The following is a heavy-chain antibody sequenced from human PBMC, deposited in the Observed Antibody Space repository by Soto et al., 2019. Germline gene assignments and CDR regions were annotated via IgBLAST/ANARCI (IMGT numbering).Heavy chain of an antibody. CDR2: IYYSGST. D-gene: IGHD6-6*01. CDR3: ARRVAARPSYYFDY. Sequence: QLQLQESGPGLVKPSETLSLTCTVSGGSISSSSYYWGWIRQPPGKGLEWIGSIYYSGSTYYNPSLKSRVTISVDTSKNQFSLKLSSVTAADTAVYYCARRVAARPSYYFDYWGQGTLFTVSS. V-gene: IGHV4-39*01. J-gene: IGHJ4*02. CDR1: GGSISSSSYY.